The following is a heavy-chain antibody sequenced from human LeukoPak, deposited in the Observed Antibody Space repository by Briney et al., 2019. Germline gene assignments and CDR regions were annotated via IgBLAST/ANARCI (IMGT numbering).Heavy chain of an antibody. J-gene: IGHJ3*02. Sequence: KTSQTLSLTCTVSGGSISSGDYYWSWIHQPPGKGVEWTGYIYYSGSTYYNPSLKRRVTISVYTSKNQFSLKLSSVTAADTAVYYCARSMGDGLRDAFDIWGQGTMVTVSS. CDR1: GGSISSGDYY. CDR3: ARSMGDGLRDAFDI. CDR2: IYYSGST. V-gene: IGHV4-30-4*08. D-gene: IGHD5-24*01.